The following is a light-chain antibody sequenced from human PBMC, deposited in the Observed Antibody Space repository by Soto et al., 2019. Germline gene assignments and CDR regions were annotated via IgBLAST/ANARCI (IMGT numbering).Light chain of an antibody. J-gene: IGKJ1*01. CDR1: QGISSY. CDR3: QQYYSYPRT. Sequence: AIRITPSPSSFSASTGDRVSITCRASQGISSYLAWYQQTPGKAPKLLIYAASTLQSGVPSRFSGSGSGTDFTLTISCLQSEDFATYYCQQYYSYPRTFGQGTKVDIK. CDR2: AAS. V-gene: IGKV1-8*01.